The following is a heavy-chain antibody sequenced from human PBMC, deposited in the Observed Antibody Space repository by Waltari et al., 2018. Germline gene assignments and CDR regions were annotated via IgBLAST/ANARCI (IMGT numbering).Heavy chain of an antibody. V-gene: IGHV4-39*07. Sequence: QLQLQESGPGLVKPSETLSLTCTVSGGSISSSIHYWGWIRQPPGKGLEWIGRIYYSGSTYFTPSLKSRVTXSVDTSKNQFSLKLSSVTAADTAVYYCARSSGGSSWANYFDXWGQGTLVTVSS. CDR1: GGSISSSIHY. CDR3: ARSSGGSSWANYFDX. CDR2: IYYSGST. D-gene: IGHD6-13*01. J-gene: IGHJ4*02.